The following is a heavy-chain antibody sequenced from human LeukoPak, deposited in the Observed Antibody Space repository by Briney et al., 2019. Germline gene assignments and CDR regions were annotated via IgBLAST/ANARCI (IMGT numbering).Heavy chain of an antibody. Sequence: SETLSLTCTVSGGSISSGSYYWSWIRQPAGKGLEWIGRLYTSGSTNYNPSLKSRVTISVDTTKTQFSLRLSSVTAADTAVYYCASSPLPPGYYDNSGYYYWGQGTLVTVSS. V-gene: IGHV4-61*02. D-gene: IGHD3-22*01. J-gene: IGHJ4*02. CDR2: LYTSGST. CDR1: GGSISSGSYY. CDR3: ASSPLPPGYYDNSGYYY.